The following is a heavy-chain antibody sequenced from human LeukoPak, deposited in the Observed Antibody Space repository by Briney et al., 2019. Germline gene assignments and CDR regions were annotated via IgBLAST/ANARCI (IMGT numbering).Heavy chain of an antibody. CDR2: ISGSGGST. J-gene: IGHJ3*02. CDR3: AKDPGDAFDI. V-gene: IGHV3-23*01. Sequence: PGGSLRLSCAASGFTFNSYALSWVRQAPGKGLEWVSAISGSGGSTYYADSVKGRFTISRDNSKNMLYLQMNSLRAEDTAVYYCAKDPGDAFDIWGQGTMVTVSS. CDR1: GFTFNSYA.